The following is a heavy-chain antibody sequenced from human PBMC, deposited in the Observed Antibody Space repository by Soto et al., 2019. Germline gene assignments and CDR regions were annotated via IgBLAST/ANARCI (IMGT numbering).Heavy chain of an antibody. CDR3: ARDKDRQQLGGNYYYIMGV. CDR2: IMPVFSTP. D-gene: IGHD3-3*02. CDR1: GGTFRTSA. V-gene: IGHV1-69*05. J-gene: IGHJ6*02. Sequence: QVQLVQSGPEVKKPGSSVRVSCKTSGGTFRTSAISWVRQAPGQGLEWMGGIMPVFSTPDYAQKFQGRVTXTXDXTTSTAYMELSSLRSEDTAVYYCARDKDRQQLGGNYYYIMGVWGQGTTVTVSS.